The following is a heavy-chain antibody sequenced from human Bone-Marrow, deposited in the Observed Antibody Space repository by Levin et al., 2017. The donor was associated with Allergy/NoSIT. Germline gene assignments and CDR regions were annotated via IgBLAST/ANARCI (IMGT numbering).Heavy chain of an antibody. Sequence: GESLKISCAASGFTFSSYSMNWVRQAPGKGLEWVSYISSSSSTIYYADSVKGRFTISRDNAKNSLYLQMNSLRAEDTAVYYCARDKFHIVGATTGFDYWGQGTLVTVSS. J-gene: IGHJ4*02. CDR1: GFTFSSYS. CDR3: ARDKFHIVGATTGFDY. CDR2: ISSSSSTI. D-gene: IGHD1-26*01. V-gene: IGHV3-48*01.